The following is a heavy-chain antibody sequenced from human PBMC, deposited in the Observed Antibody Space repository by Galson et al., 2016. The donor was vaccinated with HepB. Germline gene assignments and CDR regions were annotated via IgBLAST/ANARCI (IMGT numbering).Heavy chain of an antibody. CDR1: GGTFNNYG. D-gene: IGHD3/OR15-3a*01. CDR3: VTERGGTGLDI. Sequence: SVKVSCKASGGTFNNYGINWLRQAPGQSLEWMGGIIPAYGLEDSAQSFQGRVTLTADESTSTAYLELRGLRSDDTAIYYCVTERGGTGLDIWGQGTMVTVSS. J-gene: IGHJ3*02. V-gene: IGHV1-69*13. CDR2: IIPAYGLE.